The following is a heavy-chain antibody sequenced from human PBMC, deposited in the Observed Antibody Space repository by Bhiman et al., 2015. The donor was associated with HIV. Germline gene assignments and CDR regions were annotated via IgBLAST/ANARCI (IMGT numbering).Heavy chain of an antibody. CDR2: IKSKTDGGTT. V-gene: IGHV3-15*01. CDR1: GFTFSNAW. J-gene: IGHJ4*02. Sequence: EVQLLESGGGFIQPGGSLRLSCAASGFTFSNAWMSWVRQAPGKGLEWVGRIKSKTDGGTTDYAAPVKGRFTISRDDSQNTLYLQMNSLKTEDTAVYYCATSPAILYYFDSWGQGSLVTVSS. D-gene: IGHD2-2*01. CDR3: ATSPAILYYFDS.